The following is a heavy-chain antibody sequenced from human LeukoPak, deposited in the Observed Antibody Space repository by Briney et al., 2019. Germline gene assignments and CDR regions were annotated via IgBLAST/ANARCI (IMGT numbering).Heavy chain of an antibody. Sequence: SETLSLTCTVSGGSVSSGSYYWSWIRQPPGKGLEWIGYIYYSGSTNYNPSLKSRVTISVDTSKNQFSLKLGSVTAADTAVYYCARATRKADAFDIWGQGTMVTVSS. J-gene: IGHJ3*02. V-gene: IGHV4-61*01. CDR3: ARATRKADAFDI. CDR2: IYYSGST. CDR1: GGSVSSGSYY. D-gene: IGHD1-14*01.